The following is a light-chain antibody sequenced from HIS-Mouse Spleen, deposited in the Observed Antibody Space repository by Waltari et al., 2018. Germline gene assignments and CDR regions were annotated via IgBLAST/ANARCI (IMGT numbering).Light chain of an antibody. CDR1: QSVLYSSNNKNY. J-gene: IGKJ4*01. CDR3: QQYYSTPLT. Sequence: DIVMTQSPDSLAVSLGERATINCKSSQSVLYSSNNKNYLAWYQQKPGQPPNLLIYWASTREPGVPDRFSGSGSGTDFTLTISSLQAEDVAVYYCQQYYSTPLTFGGGTKVEIK. CDR2: WAS. V-gene: IGKV4-1*01.